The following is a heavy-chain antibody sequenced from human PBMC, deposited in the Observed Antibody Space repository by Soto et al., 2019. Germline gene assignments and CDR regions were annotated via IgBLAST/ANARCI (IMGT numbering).Heavy chain of an antibody. J-gene: IGHJ3*02. CDR2: ISYDGSNK. D-gene: IGHD1-7*01. CDR1: GFTFSSYA. V-gene: IGHV3-30-3*01. CDR3: ARPITGTTGYAFDI. Sequence: GGSLRLSCAASGFTFSSYAMHWVRQAPGKGLEWVAVISYDGSNKYYADSVKGRFTISRDNSKNTLYLQMNSLRAEDTAVYYCARPITGTTGYAFDIWGQGTMVTVSS.